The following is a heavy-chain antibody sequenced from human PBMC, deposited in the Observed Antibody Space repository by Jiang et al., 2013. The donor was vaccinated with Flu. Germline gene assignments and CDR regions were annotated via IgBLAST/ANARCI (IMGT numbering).Heavy chain of an antibody. D-gene: IGHD4-17*01. J-gene: IGHJ4*02. CDR3: ARPPSVTTTPQDY. Sequence: EWVAVISYDGSNKYYADSVKGRFTISRDSSKNTLYLQMNSLRAEDTAVYYCARPPSVTTTPQDYWGQGTLVTVSS. CDR2: ISYDGSNK. V-gene: IGHV3-30-3*01.